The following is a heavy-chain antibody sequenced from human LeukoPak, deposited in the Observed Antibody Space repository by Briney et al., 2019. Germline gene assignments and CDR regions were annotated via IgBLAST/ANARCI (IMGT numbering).Heavy chain of an antibody. J-gene: IGHJ4*02. Sequence: SETLSLTCTVSGGSISSSSYYWGWIRQPPGKGLEWIGEINHSGSTNDNPSLKSRVTLSVDTSKNQCSLKLSSVTAADTAVYYCARRSGSYTFKYWGQGTLVTVSS. D-gene: IGHD1-26*01. CDR2: INHSGST. CDR3: ARRSGSYTFKY. CDR1: GGSISSSSYY. V-gene: IGHV4-39*07.